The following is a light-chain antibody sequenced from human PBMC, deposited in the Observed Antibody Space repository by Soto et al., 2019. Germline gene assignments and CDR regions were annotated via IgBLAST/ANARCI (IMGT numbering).Light chain of an antibody. CDR1: SSNIGSNA. CDR2: NND. J-gene: IGLJ3*02. Sequence: QSVVTQPPSASGTPGQRVTISCSGSSSNIGSNAVNWYQQLPGTAPKLLIYNNDQRPSGVPDRLSASKSGTSASLAISGLQSEDEADYYCAAWDDNLYGWVFGGGTKLTVL. V-gene: IGLV1-44*01. CDR3: AAWDDNLYGWV.